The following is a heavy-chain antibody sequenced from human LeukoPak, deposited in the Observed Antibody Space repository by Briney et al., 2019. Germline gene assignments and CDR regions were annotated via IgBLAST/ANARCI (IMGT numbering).Heavy chain of an antibody. V-gene: IGHV1-18*01. CDR1: GYTFTNFG. Sequence: ASVKVSCKASGYTFTNFGITWVRQAPGQGLEWIAWISAYNGNTNYAQKFQGRVTMTTDTSTSTAYMELRSLRSDDTAVYYCARGGIYCSSTSCYSYFDYWGQGTLVTVSS. CDR2: ISAYNGNT. CDR3: ARGGIYCSSTSCYSYFDY. D-gene: IGHD2-2*01. J-gene: IGHJ4*02.